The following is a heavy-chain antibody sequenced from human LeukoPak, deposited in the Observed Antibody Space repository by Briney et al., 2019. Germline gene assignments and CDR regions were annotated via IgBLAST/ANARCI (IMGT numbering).Heavy chain of an antibody. J-gene: IGHJ3*02. V-gene: IGHV4-59*12. CDR1: GGSISSYY. CDR3: AREEDCSGGICYLGNAFDI. D-gene: IGHD2-15*01. CDR2: IYYSGST. Sequence: SETLSLTCTVSGGSISSYYWSWIRQPPGKGLEWIGYIYYSGSTNYNPSLKSRVTISIDTSKNQFSLKLSSVTAADTAVYYCAREEDCSGGICYLGNAFDIWGQGTMVTVSS.